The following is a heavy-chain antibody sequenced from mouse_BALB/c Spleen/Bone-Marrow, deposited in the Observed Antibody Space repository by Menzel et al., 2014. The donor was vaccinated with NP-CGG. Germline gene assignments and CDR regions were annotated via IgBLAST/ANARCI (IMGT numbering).Heavy chain of an antibody. CDR3: TRSRYDYDNAMDC. CDR2: INPSNGGT. V-gene: IGHV1S81*02. J-gene: IGHJ4*01. D-gene: IGHD2-4*01. CDR1: GYTFTSYY. Sequence: VKLVESGAELVKPGASVKLSCKASGYTFTSYYMYWVKQRPGQGLEWIGEINPSNGGTNFNEKFKSKATLTVDKSSSTAYMQPSSLTSEDSAVYYCTRSRYDYDNAMDCWGQGTSVTVSS.